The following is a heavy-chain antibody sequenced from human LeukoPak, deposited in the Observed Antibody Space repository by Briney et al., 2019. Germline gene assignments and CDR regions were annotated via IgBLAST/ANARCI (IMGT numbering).Heavy chain of an antibody. Sequence: GSLRLSCAASGFTFSNAYMNWVRQPPGKGLEWIGNIYYSGNTYYNPSLKSRVTISVDTSKNQFSLKLSSVTAADTAVYYCARLSVADCRGGSCNDYWGQGALVTVSS. CDR3: ARLSVADCRGGSCNDY. D-gene: IGHD2-15*01. V-gene: IGHV4-39*01. CDR1: GFTFSNAY. CDR2: IYYSGNT. J-gene: IGHJ4*02.